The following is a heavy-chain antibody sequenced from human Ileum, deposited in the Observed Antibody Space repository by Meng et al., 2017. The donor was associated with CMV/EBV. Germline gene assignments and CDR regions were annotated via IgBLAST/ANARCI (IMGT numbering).Heavy chain of an antibody. Sequence: FTFSSYSMNWVRQATGKGLEWVSSISSSSSYIYYADSVKGRFTISRDNAKNSLYLQMNSLRAEDTAVYYCARAVVVPAAPRGAFDIWGQGTMVTVSS. CDR1: FTFSSYS. J-gene: IGHJ3*02. V-gene: IGHV3-21*01. CDR2: ISSSSSYI. CDR3: ARAVVVPAAPRGAFDI. D-gene: IGHD2-2*01.